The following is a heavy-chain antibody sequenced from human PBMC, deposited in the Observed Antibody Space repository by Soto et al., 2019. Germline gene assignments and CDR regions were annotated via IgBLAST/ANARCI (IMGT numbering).Heavy chain of an antibody. CDR3: ARGLGYCSGGSCGVGGDY. Sequence: QVQLQESGPGLVKPSQTLSLTCTVSGGSISSGDYYWSWIRQPPGKGLEWIGYIYYSGSTYYNPSLKSRVTISVDTSKHQFALKLSSVTAADTAVYYCARGLGYCSGGSCGVGGDYWGQGTLVTVSS. J-gene: IGHJ4*02. D-gene: IGHD2-15*01. CDR1: GGSISSGDYY. V-gene: IGHV4-30-4*01. CDR2: IYYSGST.